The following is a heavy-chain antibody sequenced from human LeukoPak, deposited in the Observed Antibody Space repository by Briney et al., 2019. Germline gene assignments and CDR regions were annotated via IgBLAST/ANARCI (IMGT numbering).Heavy chain of an antibody. V-gene: IGHV4-34*01. Sequence: SETLSLTCAVYGGSFSGYYWSWIRQPPGKGLEWIGEINHSGSTDYNPSLKSRVTISVDTSKNQFSLKLSSVTAADTAVYYCARAPRVVVPAAIGAFDIWGQGTMVTVSS. CDR1: GGSFSGYY. CDR3: ARAPRVVVPAAIGAFDI. J-gene: IGHJ3*02. D-gene: IGHD2-2*01. CDR2: INHSGST.